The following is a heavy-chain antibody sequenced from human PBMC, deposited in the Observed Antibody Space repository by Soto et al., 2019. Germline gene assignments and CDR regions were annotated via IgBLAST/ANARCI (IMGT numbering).Heavy chain of an antibody. CDR3: ASLLRVYSGTGDY. CDR1: GGTFSIYA. D-gene: IGHD5-12*01. V-gene: IGHV1-69*12. Sequence: QVQLVQSGAEVKKPGSSVKVSCKDSGGTFSIYAISWVRQAPGQGLEWMGGIIPIFGTAKYAQKFQGRVTITADESTSTEYMGLSRLKSEDTDVYYCASLLRVYSGTGDYWGQGTLVTVSS. J-gene: IGHJ4*02. CDR2: IIPIFGTA.